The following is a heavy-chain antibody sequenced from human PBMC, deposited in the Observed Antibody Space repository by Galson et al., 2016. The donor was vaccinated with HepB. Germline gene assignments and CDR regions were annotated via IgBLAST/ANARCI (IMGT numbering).Heavy chain of an antibody. J-gene: IGHJ5*02. V-gene: IGHV3-74*01. Sequence: SLRLSCAASGFTFSSYWMHWVRHAPGTGLVWVSRINSDGSSTSYADSVKGRFTISRDNAKNTLYLQMNSLRAEDTAVYYCARILEPPIDPWGQGTLVTVSS. D-gene: IGHD1-1*01. CDR1: GFTFSSYW. CDR3: ARILEPPIDP. CDR2: INSDGSST.